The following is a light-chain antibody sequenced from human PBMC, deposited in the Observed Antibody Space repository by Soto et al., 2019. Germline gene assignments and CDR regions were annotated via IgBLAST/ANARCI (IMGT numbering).Light chain of an antibody. CDR2: EVS. CDR3: SSYSSTSSRG. CDR1: SSDVGGYDY. J-gene: IGLJ1*01. V-gene: IGLV2-14*01. Sequence: QSVLTQPASMSGSPGQSITISCTGTSSDVGGYDYVSWYQQHAGKAPKLVIYEVSNRPSGVSNRFSGSKSGNTASLIISGLQAEDEADYYCSSYSSTSSRGFGTGTKLTVL.